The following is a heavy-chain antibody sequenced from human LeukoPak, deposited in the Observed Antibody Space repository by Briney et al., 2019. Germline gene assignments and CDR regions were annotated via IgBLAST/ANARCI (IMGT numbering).Heavy chain of an antibody. CDR1: GFTFDDYA. CDR2: ISWNSGSI. J-gene: IGHJ4*02. Sequence: GRSLRLSCAASGFTFDDYAMHWVRQAPGKGLEWVSGISWNSGSIGYADSVKGRFTISRDNAKNSLYLQMNSLRAEDTALYYCAKDRGDAGRAFDCWGQGTLVTVSS. D-gene: IGHD4-17*01. V-gene: IGHV3-9*01. CDR3: AKDRGDAGRAFDC.